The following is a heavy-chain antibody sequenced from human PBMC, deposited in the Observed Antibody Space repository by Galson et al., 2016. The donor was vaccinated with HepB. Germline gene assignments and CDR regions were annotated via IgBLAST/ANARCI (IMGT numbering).Heavy chain of an antibody. V-gene: IGHV3-30-3*01. Sequence: SLRLSCAASGFTFSSYSMHWVRQAPGKGLEWVAIISYAGTNKSSADSVKGRFTIASDNSNNTLSLQMNSLRTEDTAVYYCARDRGYNAFDYRPGYLGQGTLVTV. CDR3: ARDRGYNAFDYRPGY. J-gene: IGHJ4*02. CDR2: ISYAGTNK. D-gene: IGHD5-12*01. CDR1: GFTFSSYS.